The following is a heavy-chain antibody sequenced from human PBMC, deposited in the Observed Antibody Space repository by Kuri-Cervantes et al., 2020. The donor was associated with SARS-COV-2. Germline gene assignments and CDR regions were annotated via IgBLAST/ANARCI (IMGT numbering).Heavy chain of an antibody. V-gene: IGHV4-34*01. D-gene: IGHD3-22*01. CDR1: GGSFSGYY. Sequence: SETLSLTCAVYGGSFSGYYWSWIRQPPGKGLEWIGEINHSGSTNYSPSLKSRVTISVNTSKNQFSLKLSSVTAADTAVYYCASSPARYYYDSSGYLGYWGQGTLVTVSS. CDR3: ASSPARYYYDSSGYLGY. CDR2: INHSGST. J-gene: IGHJ4*02.